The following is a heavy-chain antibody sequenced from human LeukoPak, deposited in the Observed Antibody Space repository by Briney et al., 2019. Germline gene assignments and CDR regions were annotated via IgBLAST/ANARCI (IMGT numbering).Heavy chain of an antibody. Sequence: ASVKVSCKASGYTFTSYGISWVRQAPGQGLEWMGWISAYNGNTNYAQKLQGRATMTTDTSTSTAYMELRSLRSDDTAVYYCARDLVTDYYGSGSYYWFDPWGQGTLVTVSS. V-gene: IGHV1-18*01. CDR2: ISAYNGNT. J-gene: IGHJ5*02. CDR3: ARDLVTDYYGSGSYYWFDP. CDR1: GYTFTSYG. D-gene: IGHD3-10*01.